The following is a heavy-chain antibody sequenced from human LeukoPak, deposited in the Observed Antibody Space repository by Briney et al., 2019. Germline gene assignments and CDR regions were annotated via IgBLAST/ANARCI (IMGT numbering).Heavy chain of an antibody. CDR1: GYTFTSYG. J-gene: IGHJ6*03. CDR3: ARGYVWGSYRFFSYYYYYMDV. CDR2: ISAYNGNT. Sequence: GASVKVSCKASGYTFTSYGISWVRQAPGQGLERMGWISAYNGNTNYAQKLQGRVTMTTDTSTSTAYMELSSLRSEDTAVYYCARGYVWGSYRFFSYYYYYMDVWGKGTTVTISS. D-gene: IGHD3-16*02. V-gene: IGHV1-18*01.